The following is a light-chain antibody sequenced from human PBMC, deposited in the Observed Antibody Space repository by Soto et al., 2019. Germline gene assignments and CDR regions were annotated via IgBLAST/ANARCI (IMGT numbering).Light chain of an antibody. CDR1: QSLLYSYGKTC. CDR2: EVS. V-gene: IGKV2D-29*01. CDR3: MQCIQVPYT. J-gene: IGKJ2*01. Sequence: DVMVTQTPLSLSVTPGQSAYISCKSSQSLLYSYGKTCLYWYLQKPGQPPQLLIYEVSNRFSGVPERLIGSGSVTDFTLEISRVEAADVGLYYCMQCIQVPYTFGQGTTLEIK.